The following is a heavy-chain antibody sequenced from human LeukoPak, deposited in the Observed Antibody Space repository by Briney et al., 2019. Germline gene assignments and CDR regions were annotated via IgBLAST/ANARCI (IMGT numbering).Heavy chain of an antibody. D-gene: IGHD2-2*01. CDR1: GFTFTSSA. J-gene: IGHJ4*02. CDR3: AVDQGRPAGDAFDY. V-gene: IGHV1-58*01. Sequence: GTSVKVSCKVSGFTFTSSAAQWVRQARGQRLEWIGRIVLGSGNTNYAQKFQERLTITRDMSTTTAYMELSSLTSEDTAVYFCAVDQGRPAGDAFDYWGQGTLVTVSS. CDR2: IVLGSGNT.